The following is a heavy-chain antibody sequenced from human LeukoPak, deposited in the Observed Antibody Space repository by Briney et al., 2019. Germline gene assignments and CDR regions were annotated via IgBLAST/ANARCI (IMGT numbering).Heavy chain of an antibody. CDR2: ISGSGGST. CDR1: GFTFSDYY. Sequence: GGSLRLSCAASGFTFSDYYMSWIRQAPGKGLEWVSAISGSGGSTYYADSVKGRFTISRDNSKNTLYLQMNSLRAEDTAVYYCAKASDYYYDSSGYPNYWGQGTLVTVSS. J-gene: IGHJ4*02. D-gene: IGHD3-22*01. CDR3: AKASDYYYDSSGYPNY. V-gene: IGHV3-23*01.